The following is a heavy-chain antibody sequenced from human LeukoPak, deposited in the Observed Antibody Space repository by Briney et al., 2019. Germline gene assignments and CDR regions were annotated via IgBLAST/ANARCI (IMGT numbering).Heavy chain of an antibody. CDR1: GYTFTSYG. D-gene: IGHD2-15*01. CDR2: LSAYNGNT. CDR3: ARDIVVVVAARFDY. V-gene: IGHV1-18*04. J-gene: IGHJ4*02. Sequence: ASVKVSCKASGYTFTSYGISWVRQAPGQGLEWMGWLSAYNGNTNYAQKLQGRVTMTTDTSTSTAYMELRSLRSDDTAVYYCARDIVVVVAARFDYWGQGTLVTVSS.